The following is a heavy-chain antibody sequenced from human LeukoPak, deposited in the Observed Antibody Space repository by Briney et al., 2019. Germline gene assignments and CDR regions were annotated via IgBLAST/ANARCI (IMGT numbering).Heavy chain of an antibody. CDR1: GYTLTELS. CDR3: ATPSWNDGTLDY. CDR2: FDPEDGET. J-gene: IGHJ4*02. D-gene: IGHD1-1*01. V-gene: IGHV1-24*01. Sequence: ASVKVSCKVSGYTLTELSMHWVRQAPGKGLEWMGGFDPEDGETIYAQKFQGRVTMTEDTSTDTAYMELSSLRSEDTAVYYCATPSWNDGTLDYWGQGTLVTVSS.